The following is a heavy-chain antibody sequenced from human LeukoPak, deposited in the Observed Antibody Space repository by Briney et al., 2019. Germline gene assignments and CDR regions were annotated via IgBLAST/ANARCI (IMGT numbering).Heavy chain of an antibody. CDR2: IRYDGSNK. Sequence: GGSLRLSCAASGFIFSSYGMHWVRQAPGKGLEWVAFIRYDGSNKYYADSVKGRFTISRDNSKNTLYMQMNSLRAEDTAVYYCAKDDYYDSSGPPSTDYWGQGTLVTVSS. V-gene: IGHV3-30*02. D-gene: IGHD3-22*01. CDR1: GFIFSSYG. J-gene: IGHJ4*02. CDR3: AKDDYYDSSGPPSTDY.